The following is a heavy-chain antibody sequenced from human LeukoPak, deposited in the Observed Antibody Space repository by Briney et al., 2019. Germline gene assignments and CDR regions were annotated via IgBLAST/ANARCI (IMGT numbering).Heavy chain of an antibody. CDR2: ISFDGTDA. CDR1: GFTFSSYA. D-gene: IGHD5-18*01. J-gene: IGHJ4*02. CDR3: ARDRSYGRPYYFDY. V-gene: IGHV3-30*04. Sequence: PGGSLRLSCAASGFTFSSYAIHWVRQAPGKGLEWVAVISFDGTDAFYADSVKGRFTISRDNSKNTLYLQMNSLRAEDTAVYYCARDRSYGRPYYFDYWGQGTLVTVSS.